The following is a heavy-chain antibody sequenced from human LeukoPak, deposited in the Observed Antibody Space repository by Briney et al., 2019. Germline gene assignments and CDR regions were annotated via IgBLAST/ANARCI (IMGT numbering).Heavy chain of an antibody. CDR3: AREVLGDYYFDY. J-gene: IGHJ4*02. V-gene: IGHV3-66*01. CDR1: GFTVSSNY. CDR2: IYSGGST. Sequence: PGGSLRLSCAASGFTVSSNYMSWVRQAPGRGLEWVSVIYSGGSTYYADSVKGRFTISRDNSKNTLYLQMNSLRAEDTAVYYCAREVLGDYYFDYWGQGTLVTVSS. D-gene: IGHD3-16*01.